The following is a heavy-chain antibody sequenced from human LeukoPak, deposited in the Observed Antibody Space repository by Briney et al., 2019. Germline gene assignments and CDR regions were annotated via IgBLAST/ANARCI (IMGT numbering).Heavy chain of an antibody. Sequence: PSETLSLTCAVYGGSFSGYYWSWIRQPPGKGLELIGEINHSGSTKYNAFFKSRVTISVDMSKNQFSLKLSSVTAADTALYYCARRRVGTTFYYYYYMDVWGKGTTVTVSS. V-gene: IGHV4-34*01. J-gene: IGHJ6*03. CDR2: INHSGST. CDR3: ARRRVGTTFYYYYYMDV. CDR1: GGSFSGYY. D-gene: IGHD1-26*01.